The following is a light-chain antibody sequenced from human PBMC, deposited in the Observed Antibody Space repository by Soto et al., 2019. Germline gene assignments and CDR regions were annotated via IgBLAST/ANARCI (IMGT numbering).Light chain of an antibody. V-gene: IGKV3-15*01. Sequence: EVVLTQSPVTLSLSPGERATLSCRASLSVSTNLAWYQQKPGQAPRLLIYGASTRATGISARFSGSGSGTEFSLTISSLQSEDFAVYYCQQYNIWPRTFGQGTKVDIK. J-gene: IGKJ1*01. CDR2: GAS. CDR3: QQYNIWPRT. CDR1: LSVSTN.